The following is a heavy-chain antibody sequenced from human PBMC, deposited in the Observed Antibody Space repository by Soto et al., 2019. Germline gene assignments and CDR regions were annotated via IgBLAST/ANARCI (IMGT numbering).Heavy chain of an antibody. D-gene: IGHD3-3*01. CDR1: GFTFNSYW. CDR2: IDSDGNRR. Sequence: EVQLVQSGGGLVQPGGSLRLSCAASGFTFNSYWMHWVRQVPGKGLVWVSRIDSDGNRRTYADSVKGRFTISRDNADNTLKPKLNGVRAEDKSVAYCIQLLSLTWSGGDVFEIWGQGTMITVSS. V-gene: IGHV3-74*03. J-gene: IGHJ3*02. CDR3: IQLLSLTWSGGDVFEI.